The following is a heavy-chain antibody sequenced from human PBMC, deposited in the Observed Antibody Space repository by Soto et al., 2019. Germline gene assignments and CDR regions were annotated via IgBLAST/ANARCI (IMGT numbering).Heavy chain of an antibody. V-gene: IGHV3-21*01. J-gene: IGHJ5*02. D-gene: IGHD6-13*01. CDR2: ISSSSSYI. CDR3: ARDPPRYSSHHNWFDP. CDR1: GFTFSSYS. Sequence: GGSLRLSCAASGFTFSSYSMNWVRQAPGKGLEWVSSISSSSSYIYYADSVKGRFTISRDNAKNSLYLQMNSLRAEDTAVYYCARDPPRYSSHHNWFDPSGQGTLVTVAS.